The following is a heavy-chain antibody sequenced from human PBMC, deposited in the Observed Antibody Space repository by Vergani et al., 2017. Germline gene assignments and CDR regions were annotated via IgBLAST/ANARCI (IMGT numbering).Heavy chain of an antibody. D-gene: IGHD2-2*01. V-gene: IGHV3-30*18. CDR1: GFTFSSYG. Sequence: QVQLVESGGGVVQPGRSLRLSCAASGFTFSSYGMHWVRQAPGKGLEWVAVISYDGSNKYYADSVKVRFTISRDNSKNTLYLQMNSLGAEDTAVYYCAKEFGDCSSTSCPHYYYYGMDVWGQGP. CDR2: ISYDGSNK. J-gene: IGHJ6*02. CDR3: AKEFGDCSSTSCPHYYYYGMDV.